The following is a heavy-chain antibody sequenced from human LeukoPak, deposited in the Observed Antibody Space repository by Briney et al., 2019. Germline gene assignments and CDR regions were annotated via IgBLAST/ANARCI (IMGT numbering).Heavy chain of an antibody. V-gene: IGHV3-7*05. CDR2: IKQDGSAI. CDR3: ARNRGAGGGYFDY. Sequence: GGSPRLSCAASGFSFSNYWMSWVRQAPGKGLEWVANIKQDGSAISYVDSVKGRFTTSRDNAKNSLYLQMNSLRAEDTAVYYCARNRGAGGGYFDYWGQGALVTVSS. J-gene: IGHJ4*02. CDR1: GFSFSNYW. D-gene: IGHD3-16*01.